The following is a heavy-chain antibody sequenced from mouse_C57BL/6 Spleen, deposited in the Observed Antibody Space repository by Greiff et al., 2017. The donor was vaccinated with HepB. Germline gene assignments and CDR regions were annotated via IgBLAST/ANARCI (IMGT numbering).Heavy chain of an antibody. Sequence: QVQLQQSGAELARPGASVKMSCKASGYTFTSYTMHWVKQRPGQGLEWIGYINPSSGYTKYNQKFKDKATLTADKSSSTAYMQLSSLTSEDSAVYYCARGANPTEAMDYWGQGTSVTVSS. J-gene: IGHJ4*01. CDR2: INPSSGYT. V-gene: IGHV1-4*01. CDR1: GYTFTSYT. D-gene: IGHD1-1*01. CDR3: ARGANPTEAMDY.